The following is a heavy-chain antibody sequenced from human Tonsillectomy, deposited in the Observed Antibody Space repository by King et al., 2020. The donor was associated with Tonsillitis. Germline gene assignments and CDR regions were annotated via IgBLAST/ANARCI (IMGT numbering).Heavy chain of an antibody. V-gene: IGHV3-74*03. D-gene: IGHD3-9*01. J-gene: IGHJ4*02. CDR2: INSEGSRA. CDR3: GREYYGILAGYYLDS. CDR1: GFTFSSYW. Sequence: VQLVESGGGLVQPGGSLRLSCAVSGFTFSSYWIHWVRQAPGEGLVWVSRINSEGSRATYADSVKGRFTVSRDNARNTLYLEMSSLRAEDTAVYYCGREYYGILAGYYLDSWGQGTLVTVSS.